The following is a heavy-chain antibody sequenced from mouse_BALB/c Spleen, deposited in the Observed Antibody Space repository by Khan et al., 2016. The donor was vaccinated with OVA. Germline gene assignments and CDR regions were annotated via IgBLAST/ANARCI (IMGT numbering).Heavy chain of an antibody. CDR1: GYSLTRYG. J-gene: IGHJ2*01. D-gene: IGHD3-3*01. V-gene: IGHV2-9*02. Sequence: QVQLKESGPDLVAPTQTLSITCTVYGYSLTRYGVHWVRQPPGKGLEWLGLIWAGGSTNYNCALLSRLSISIANSNSIVSLIMNSLQTDDTALHYCARSKYLARYWGQGTTLTVSS. CDR3: ARSKYLARY. CDR2: IWAGGST.